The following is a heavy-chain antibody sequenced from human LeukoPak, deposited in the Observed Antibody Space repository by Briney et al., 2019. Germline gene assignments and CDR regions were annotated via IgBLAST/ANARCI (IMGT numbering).Heavy chain of an antibody. D-gene: IGHD4-11*01. CDR3: ARLNSNSVA. CDR1: GYSISSGYY. V-gene: IGHV4-38-2*01. J-gene: IGHJ5*02. CDR2: IYHSGSA. Sequence: PSETLSLTCAVSGYSISSGYYWGWIRQPPGKGLEWIGSIYHSGSAYYNPSLKSRVTISVDTSKNQFSLKLSSVTAADTAVYYCARLNSNSVAWGQGTLVTVSS.